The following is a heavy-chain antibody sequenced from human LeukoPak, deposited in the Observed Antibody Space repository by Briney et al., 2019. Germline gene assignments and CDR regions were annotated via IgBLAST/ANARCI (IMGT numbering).Heavy chain of an antibody. CDR1: GITFSNYW. Sequence: PGGSLRLSCAASGITFSNYWMHWVRQAPGKGLEWVSRINSDGSRITYADSVKGRSTISRDNAKNTLYLQMNSLSVEDTAVYYCASSPVITRDWGQGTLVTVSS. CDR3: ASSPVITRD. V-gene: IGHV3-74*01. J-gene: IGHJ4*02. D-gene: IGHD3-22*01. CDR2: INSDGSRI.